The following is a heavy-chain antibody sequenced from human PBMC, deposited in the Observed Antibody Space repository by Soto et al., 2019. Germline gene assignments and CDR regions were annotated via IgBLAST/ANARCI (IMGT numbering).Heavy chain of an antibody. Sequence: QVQLQESGPGLVKPSQTLSLTCTVSAGSISSGGHYWNWIRQHPGKGLEWIGYIHYSGSTYYNPSIKSRVTISVDTSKIQFSLNLSAVTAADTAVYYCARDQAYDHTSPGDYYYYGMDVWGQGTTVTVSS. J-gene: IGHJ6*02. CDR3: ARDQAYDHTSPGDYYYYGMDV. V-gene: IGHV4-31*03. CDR2: IHYSGST. CDR1: AGSISSGGHY. D-gene: IGHD3-22*01.